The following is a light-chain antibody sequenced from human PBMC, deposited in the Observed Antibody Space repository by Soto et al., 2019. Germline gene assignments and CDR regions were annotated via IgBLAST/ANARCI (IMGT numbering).Light chain of an antibody. CDR2: EVS. V-gene: IGLV2-8*01. J-gene: IGLJ2*01. CDR1: SSDVGGYNY. Sequence: QSALTQPPSASGSPGQSVTISCTGTSSDVGGYNYVYWYQQHPGKAPKLMIYEVSKRPSGVPDRFSGSKSGNTASLTVSGLQAEDEADYYCSSYAGSNNLGVVFGGGTKLTFL. CDR3: SSYAGSNNLGVV.